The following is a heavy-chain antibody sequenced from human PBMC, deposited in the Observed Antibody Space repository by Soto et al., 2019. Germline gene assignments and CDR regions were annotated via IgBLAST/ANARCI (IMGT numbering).Heavy chain of an antibody. CDR3: AKETGYSGYDLDY. D-gene: IGHD5-12*01. V-gene: IGHV3-23*01. Sequence: HPGGSLRLSFAASGFTFSSYSMNWVRQAPGKGLEWVSAISGSGGSTYYADSVKGRFTISRDNSKNTLYLQMNSLRAEDTAVYYCAKETGYSGYDLDYWGQGTLVTVS. J-gene: IGHJ4*02. CDR2: ISGSGGST. CDR1: GFTFSSYS.